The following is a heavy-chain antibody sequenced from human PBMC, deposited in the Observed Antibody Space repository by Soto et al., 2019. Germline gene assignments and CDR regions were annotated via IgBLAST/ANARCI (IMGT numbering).Heavy chain of an antibody. D-gene: IGHD6-13*01. Sequence: LRLSCAASGFTFSSYAMSWVRQAPGKGLEWVSAISGSGGSTYYADSVKGRFTISRDNSKNTLYLQMNSLRAEDTAVYYCAKNLRQDRAAAGNWFDPWGQGTLVTVSS. J-gene: IGHJ5*02. V-gene: IGHV3-23*01. CDR3: AKNLRQDRAAAGNWFDP. CDR2: ISGSGGST. CDR1: GFTFSSYA.